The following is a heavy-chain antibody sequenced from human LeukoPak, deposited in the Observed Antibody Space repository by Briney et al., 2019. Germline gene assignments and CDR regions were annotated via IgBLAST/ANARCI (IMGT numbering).Heavy chain of an antibody. CDR3: TRTFLSGDGYKVGYFDY. V-gene: IGHV3-53*01. Sequence: PGGSLRLSCAASGLTVSSNYMSWVHQAPGKGLEWVSLIYSSGSTYYADSVKGRFTISRDNSKNTLFLQMNSLTAEDTAMYYCTRTFLSGDGYKVGYFDYWGQGTLVTVSS. D-gene: IGHD5-24*01. J-gene: IGHJ4*02. CDR1: GLTVSSNY. CDR2: IYSSGST.